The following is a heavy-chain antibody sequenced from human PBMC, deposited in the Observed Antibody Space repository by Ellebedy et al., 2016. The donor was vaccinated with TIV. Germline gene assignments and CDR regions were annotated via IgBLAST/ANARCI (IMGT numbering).Heavy chain of an antibody. V-gene: IGHV4-34*01. CDR2: INHSGST. CDR3: VRRVGARPPDY. D-gene: IGHD3-16*01. Sequence: SETLSLXXAVYGESFSDYYWNWIRQPPGKGLEWIGEINHSGSTNYNPSLENRVTISVDTSKNQFSLKLSSVTAADTAVYYCVRRVGARPPDYWGQGTLVTVSS. J-gene: IGHJ4*02. CDR1: GESFSDYY.